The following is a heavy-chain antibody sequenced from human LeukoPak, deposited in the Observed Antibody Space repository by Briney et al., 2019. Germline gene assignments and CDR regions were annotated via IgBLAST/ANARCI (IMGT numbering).Heavy chain of an antibody. D-gene: IGHD6-13*01. CDR1: GYTFTSYG. CDR3: ARDHPYSSSTQHGDAFDI. J-gene: IGHJ3*02. Sequence: ASVKVSCKASGYTFTSYGISWVRQAPGQGLEWMGWISAYNGNTNYAQKLQGRVTMTTDTSTSTAYMELRSLRSDDTAVYYCARDHPYSSSTQHGDAFDIWGQGTMVTVSS. V-gene: IGHV1-18*01. CDR2: ISAYNGNT.